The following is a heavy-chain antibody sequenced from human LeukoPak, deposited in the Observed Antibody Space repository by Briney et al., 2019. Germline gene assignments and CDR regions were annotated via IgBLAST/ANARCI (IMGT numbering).Heavy chain of an antibody. V-gene: IGHV3-11*04. Sequence: GGSLRLSCTASGFTFSDYYMSWIHQAPGKGLEWVSYISSSGSTIYYADSVKGRFTISRDNAKNSLYLQMSSLRAEDTAVYYCGRGRGNSGSFDVFDIWGQGTIVTVSS. CDR2: ISSSGSTI. J-gene: IGHJ3*02. D-gene: IGHD1-26*01. CDR1: GFTFSDYY. CDR3: GRGRGNSGSFDVFDI.